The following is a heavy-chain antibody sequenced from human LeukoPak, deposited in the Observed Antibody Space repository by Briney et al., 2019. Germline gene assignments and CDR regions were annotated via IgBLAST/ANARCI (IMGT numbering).Heavy chain of an antibody. CDR1: GFNVINNY. V-gene: IGHV3-66*02. J-gene: IGHJ4*02. CDR2: FYSGGAT. Sequence: GGSLRLSCAASGFNVINNYMYWVRQAPGKGLEWVSMFYSGGATYYIDSVKGRFTISRDNFKNTLNLQMNNLRPEDTAVYYCARGNPSSRHWGQGTLVTVSS. D-gene: IGHD1-14*01. CDR3: ARGNPSSRH.